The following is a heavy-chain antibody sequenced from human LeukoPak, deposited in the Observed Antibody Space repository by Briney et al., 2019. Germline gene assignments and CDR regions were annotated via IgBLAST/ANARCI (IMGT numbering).Heavy chain of an antibody. Sequence: ASVKVSCKASGYTFTSYDINWVRQATGQGREWMGFMNPNSGNTGYAQKFQGRVTMTRNTSISTAYMELGSLRSEDTALYYCARVPRELGAYWGQGTLVTVSS. CDR1: GYTFTSYD. CDR2: MNPNSGNT. CDR3: ARVPRELGAY. J-gene: IGHJ4*02. D-gene: IGHD3-16*01. V-gene: IGHV1-8*01.